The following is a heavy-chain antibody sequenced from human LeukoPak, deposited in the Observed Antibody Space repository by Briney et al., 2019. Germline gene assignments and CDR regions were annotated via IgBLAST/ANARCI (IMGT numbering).Heavy chain of an antibody. Sequence: PGGSLRLSCAASGFTFSSYWMHWVRQAPGKGLVWVSRINSGGSSTSYADSVKGRFTISRDNAKNTLYLQMNSLRAEDTAVYYCASPGRTDAFDIWGQGTMVTVSS. CDR2: INSGGSST. J-gene: IGHJ3*02. CDR1: GFTFSSYW. CDR3: ASPGRTDAFDI. V-gene: IGHV3-74*01.